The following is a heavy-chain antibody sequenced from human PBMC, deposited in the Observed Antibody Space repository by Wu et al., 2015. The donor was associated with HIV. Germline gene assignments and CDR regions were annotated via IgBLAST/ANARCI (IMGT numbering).Heavy chain of an antibody. CDR3: AREWGAGDGYNAGYFDL. V-gene: IGHV1-69*13. CDR1: GGTFSNYA. CDR2: VIPIFGSA. D-gene: IGHD5-24*01. Sequence: QVQLVQSGAEVKKPGSSVKISCQASGGTFSNYAISWVRQAPGQGLEWMGRVIPIFGSANYAQKFQGRVTITADESTSTAYMELSSLRSEDTVVYYCAREWGAGDGYNAGYFDLWGRGTLVTVSS. J-gene: IGHJ2*01.